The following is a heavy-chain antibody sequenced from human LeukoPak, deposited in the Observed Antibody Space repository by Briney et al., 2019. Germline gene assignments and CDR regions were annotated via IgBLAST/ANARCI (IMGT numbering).Heavy chain of an antibody. Sequence: GGSLRLSCVASGFTFTTYAMAWVRQAPGKGLEWVANIREDESERNYVDSVRGRFTISRDNAWNSLYLQMDSLRPEDTAVYYCAREYWSRLDWGRGTLVTVSS. CDR2: IREDESER. D-gene: IGHD2-15*01. CDR3: AREYWSRLD. J-gene: IGHJ4*02. V-gene: IGHV3-7*01. CDR1: GFTFTTYA.